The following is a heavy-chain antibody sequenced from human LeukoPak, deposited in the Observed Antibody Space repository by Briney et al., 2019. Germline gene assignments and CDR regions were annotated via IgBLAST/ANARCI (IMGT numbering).Heavy chain of an antibody. CDR2: INHSGST. D-gene: IGHD3-3*01. CDR1: GGSFSGYY. Sequence: SETLSLTCAVYGGSFSGYYWSWIRQPPGKGLEWIGAINHSGSTNYNPSLKSRVTISVDTSKNQFSLKLSSVTAADTAVYYCARGQYYDFWSGYYGTHFDYWGQGTLVTVSS. J-gene: IGHJ4*02. V-gene: IGHV4-34*01. CDR3: ARGQYYDFWSGYYGTHFDY.